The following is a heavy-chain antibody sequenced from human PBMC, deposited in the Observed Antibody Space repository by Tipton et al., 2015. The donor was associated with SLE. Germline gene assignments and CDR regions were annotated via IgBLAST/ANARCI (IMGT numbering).Heavy chain of an antibody. CDR2: IYYSGST. CDR1: GGSISSYY. D-gene: IGHD6-13*01. V-gene: IGHV4-59*01. J-gene: IGHJ5*02. Sequence: TLSLTCTVSGGSISSYYWSWIRQPPGKGLEWIGYIYYSGSTNYNPSLKSRVTISVDTSKNQFSLKLSSATAADTAVYYCAREGSSSSPGLVDPWGQGTLVTVSS. CDR3: AREGSSSSPGLVDP.